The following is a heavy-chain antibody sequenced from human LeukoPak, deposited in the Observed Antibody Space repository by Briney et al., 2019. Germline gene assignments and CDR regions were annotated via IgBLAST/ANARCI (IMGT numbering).Heavy chain of an antibody. CDR3: AKHGQQAMIVVVIPYYFDY. CDR2: ISGSGGST. Sequence: PGASLRLSCAASGFTFSSYAMSWVRQASGKGLEWVSAISGSGGSTYYADSVKGRFTISRDNSKNTLYLQMNSLRAEDTAVYYCAKHGQQAMIVVVIPYYFDYWGQGTLVTVSS. V-gene: IGHV3-23*01. CDR1: GFTFSSYA. J-gene: IGHJ4*02. D-gene: IGHD3-22*01.